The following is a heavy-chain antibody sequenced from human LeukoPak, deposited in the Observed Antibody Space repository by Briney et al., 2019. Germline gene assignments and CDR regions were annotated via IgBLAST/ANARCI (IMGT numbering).Heavy chain of an antibody. D-gene: IGHD5-18*01. V-gene: IGHV4-59*12. Sequence: PSETLSLTCTVSGGSISSYYWSWIRQPPGKGLEWIGYIYSSGSTNYNPSLKSRVTISVDTSKNQFSLKLSSVTAADTAVYYCARGKTRRGYSYGYGGPFDYWGQGTLVTVSS. J-gene: IGHJ4*02. CDR1: GGSISSYY. CDR2: IYSSGST. CDR3: ARGKTRRGYSYGYGGPFDY.